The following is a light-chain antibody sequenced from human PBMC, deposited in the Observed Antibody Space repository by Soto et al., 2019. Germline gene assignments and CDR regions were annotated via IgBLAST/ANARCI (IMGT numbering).Light chain of an antibody. CDR3: QQANSFPIT. Sequence: DIQMTQSPSSVSASVGDRVTITCRASQGITTWLAWYQQKPGKAPTLLIYEASSLQSGVPSRFRGNGSGTDFTLTISSLQPEDSATYFCQQANSFPITFGQGTRWRL. CDR1: QGITTW. V-gene: IGKV1-12*01. J-gene: IGKJ5*01. CDR2: EAS.